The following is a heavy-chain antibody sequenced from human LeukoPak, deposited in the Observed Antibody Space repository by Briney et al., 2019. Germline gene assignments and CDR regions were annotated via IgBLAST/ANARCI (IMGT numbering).Heavy chain of an antibody. V-gene: IGHV1-2*02. CDR3: ARGHYDFWSGYYTPFDY. J-gene: IGHJ4*02. D-gene: IGHD3-3*01. CDR1: GYTFTGYY. CDR2: INPNSGGT. Sequence: ASVKVSCKASGYTFTGYYMHWVRQAPGQGLEWMGWINPNSGGTNYAQKFQGRVAMTRDTSISTAYMELSRLRSGDTAVYYCARGHYDFWSGYYTPFDYWGQGTLVTVSS.